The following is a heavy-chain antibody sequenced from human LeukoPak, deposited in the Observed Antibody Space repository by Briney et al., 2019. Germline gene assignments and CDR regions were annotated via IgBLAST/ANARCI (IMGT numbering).Heavy chain of an antibody. J-gene: IGHJ6*02. Sequence: SQTLSLTCTVSGGSISSSSYYWGWIRQPPGKGLEWIGSIYYSGSTYYNPSLKSRVTISVDTSKNQFSLKLSSVTAADTAVYYCASPSLDYGDTYYGMDVWGQGTTVIVSS. D-gene: IGHD4-17*01. CDR2: IYYSGST. CDR1: GGSISSSSYY. CDR3: ASPSLDYGDTYYGMDV. V-gene: IGHV4-39*01.